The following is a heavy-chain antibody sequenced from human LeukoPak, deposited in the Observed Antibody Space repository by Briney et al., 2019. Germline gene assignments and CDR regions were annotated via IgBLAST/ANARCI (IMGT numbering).Heavy chain of an antibody. CDR1: GLTFSSYA. CDR2: ISGSGGST. V-gene: IGHV3-23*01. D-gene: IGHD6-19*01. CDR3: AGDSSGWPYYFDY. Sequence: GGSLRLSCAASGLTFSSYAMNWVRQAPGKGLEWVSAISGSGGSTYYADSVKGRFTISRDNSKNTLYLQMNSLRAEDTAVYYCAGDSSGWPYYFDYWGQGTLVTVSS. J-gene: IGHJ4*02.